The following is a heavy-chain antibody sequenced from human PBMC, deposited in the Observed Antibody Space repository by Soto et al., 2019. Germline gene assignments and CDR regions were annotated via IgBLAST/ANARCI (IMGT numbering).Heavy chain of an antibody. V-gene: IGHV1-69*13. CDR3: ARSRCSSTSCYHYYYYGMDV. D-gene: IGHD2-2*01. CDR1: GGTFSSYA. Sequence: ASVKVSCKASGGTFSSYAISWVRQAPGQGLEWMGGIIPIFGTANYAQKFQGRVTITADESTSTAYMELSSLRSEDTAVYYCARSRCSSTSCYHYYYYGMDVWGQGTTVTVSS. CDR2: IIPIFGTA. J-gene: IGHJ6*02.